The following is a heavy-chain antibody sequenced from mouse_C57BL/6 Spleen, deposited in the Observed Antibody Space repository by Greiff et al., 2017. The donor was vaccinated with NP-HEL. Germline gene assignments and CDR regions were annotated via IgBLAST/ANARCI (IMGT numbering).Heavy chain of an antibody. CDR2: ISYDGSN. V-gene: IGHV3-6*01. CDR3: AREDYDGFAY. Sequence: VQLKQSGPGLVKPSQSLSLTCSVTGYSITSGYYWNWIRQFPGNKLEWMGYISYDGSNNYNPSLKNRSSITRDTSKNQFFLKLNSVTTEDTATYYCAREDYDGFAYWGQGTLVTVSA. J-gene: IGHJ3*01. CDR1: GYSITSGYY. D-gene: IGHD2-4*01.